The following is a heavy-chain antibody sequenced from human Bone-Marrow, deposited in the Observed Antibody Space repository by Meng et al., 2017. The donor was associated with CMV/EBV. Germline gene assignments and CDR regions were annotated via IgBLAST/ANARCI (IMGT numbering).Heavy chain of an antibody. J-gene: IGHJ4*02. D-gene: IGHD4-23*01. V-gene: IGHV3-15*01. CDR2: IKSKTDGGTT. CDR3: AKDTNGNLDY. CDR1: GFTFSNAW. Sequence: GGSLRLSCPASGFTFSNAWMSWVRQAPGKGLEWVGRIKSKTDGGTTDYAAPVKGSFTISRDDSKNTRYLQMNSLRAEDTAVYYCAKDTNGNLDYWGQGNLVTVSS.